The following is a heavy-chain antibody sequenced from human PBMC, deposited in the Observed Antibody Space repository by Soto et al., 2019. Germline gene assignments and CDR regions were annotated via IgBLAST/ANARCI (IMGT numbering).Heavy chain of an antibody. V-gene: IGHV4-31*03. Sequence: SETLSLTCTVSGGSISSGGYYWSWIRQHPGKGLEWIGYIYYSGSTYYNPSLKSRVTISVDTSKNQFSLKLSSVTAADTAVYYCARDPALHAPGVGPYYYGMDVWGQGATATVSS. CDR2: IYYSGST. CDR3: ARDPALHAPGVGPYYYGMDV. CDR1: GGSISSGGYY. J-gene: IGHJ6*02. D-gene: IGHD2-8*01.